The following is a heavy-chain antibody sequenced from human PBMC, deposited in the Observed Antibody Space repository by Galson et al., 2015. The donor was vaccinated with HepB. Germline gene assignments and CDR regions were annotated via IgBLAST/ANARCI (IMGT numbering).Heavy chain of an antibody. CDR2: IYYSGST. V-gene: IGHV4-61*01. CDR3: AREGASGSRINWFDP. J-gene: IGHJ5*02. CDR1: GGSVSSGSYY. Sequence: SETLSLTCTVSGGSVSSGSYYWSWIRQPPGKGLEWIGYIYYSGSTNYNPSLKSRVTISVDTSKNQFSLKLSSVTAADTAVYYCAREGASGSRINWFDPWGQGTLVTVSS. D-gene: IGHD1-26*01.